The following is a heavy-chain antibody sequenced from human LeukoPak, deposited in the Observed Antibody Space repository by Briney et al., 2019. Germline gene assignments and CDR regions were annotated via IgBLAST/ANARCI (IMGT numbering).Heavy chain of an antibody. CDR3: AREGNYYYDSSGYYD. J-gene: IGHJ4*02. CDR1: GFTVSSNY. V-gene: IGHV3-53*01. D-gene: IGHD3-22*01. Sequence: GGSLRLSCAASGFTVSSNYMSWVRQAPGEGLEWVSVIYSGGSTYYADSVKGRFTISRDNSKNTLYLQMNSLRAEDTAVYYCAREGNYYYDSSGYYDWGQGTLVTVSS. CDR2: IYSGGST.